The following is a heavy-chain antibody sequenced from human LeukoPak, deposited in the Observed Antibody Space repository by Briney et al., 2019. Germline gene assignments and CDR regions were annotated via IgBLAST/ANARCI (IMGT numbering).Heavy chain of an antibody. CDR1: GFTFSSYG. CDR3: AKDLLWFGELPNLGGPDY. J-gene: IGHJ4*02. V-gene: IGHV3-30*02. CDR2: IRYDGSNK. Sequence: GGSLRLSCAASGFTFSSYGMHWVRQAPGKGLEWVAFIRYDGSNKYYADSVKGRFTISRGNSKNTLYLQMNSLRAEDTAVYYCAKDLLWFGELPNLGGPDYWGQGTLVTVSS. D-gene: IGHD3-10*01.